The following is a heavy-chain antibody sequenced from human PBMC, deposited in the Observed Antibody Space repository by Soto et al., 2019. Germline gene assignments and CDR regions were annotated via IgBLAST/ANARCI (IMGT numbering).Heavy chain of an antibody. J-gene: IGHJ6*02. CDR1: GFTFSSYD. D-gene: IGHD5-12*01. CDR2: IGTAGDT. V-gene: IGHV3-13*04. CDR3: ARVLVARGGDYGMDV. Sequence: EVPLVESGGGLVQPGGSLRLSCAASGFTFSSYDMHWVRQATGKGLEWVSAIGTAGDTYYPGSVKGRFTISRENAKNSLYLQMNSLRAGDTAVYYCARVLVARGGDYGMDVWGQGTTVTVSS.